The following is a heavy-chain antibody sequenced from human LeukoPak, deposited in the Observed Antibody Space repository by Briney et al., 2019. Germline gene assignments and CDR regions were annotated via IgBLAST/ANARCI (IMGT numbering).Heavy chain of an antibody. J-gene: IGHJ4*02. V-gene: IGHV3-30-3*01. CDR2: ISYDGSNK. D-gene: IGHD5-18*01. Sequence: PGRSLRLSCAASGFTFSSYAMHWVRQAPGKGLEWVAVISYDGSNKYYADSVKGRFTISRDNSKNTLYLQMNSLRAEDTAVYYCARVVQLWAYYFDYWGQGTLVTVSS. CDR3: ARVVQLWAYYFDY. CDR1: GFTFSSYA.